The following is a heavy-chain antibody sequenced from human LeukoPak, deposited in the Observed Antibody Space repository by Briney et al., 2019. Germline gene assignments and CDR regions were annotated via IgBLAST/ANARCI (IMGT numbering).Heavy chain of an antibody. Sequence: SETLSLTCAVYGGSFSGYYWSWIRQPPGKGLEWIGEINHSGSTNYNPSLKSRVTISVDTAKNQFSLKLSSVTAADTAVYYCARGLRAFDYWGQGTLVTVSS. V-gene: IGHV4-34*01. CDR2: INHSGST. CDR3: ARGLRAFDY. CDR1: GGSFSGYY. D-gene: IGHD4-17*01. J-gene: IGHJ4*02.